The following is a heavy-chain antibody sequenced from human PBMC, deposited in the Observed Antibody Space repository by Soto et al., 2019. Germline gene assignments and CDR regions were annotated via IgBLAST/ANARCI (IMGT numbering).Heavy chain of an antibody. Sequence: PGGSLRLSCAASGLTFSNYWMTWVRQAPGKGLEWVANIIKDGSEKSYVDSVKGRFTISRDNAKNSLYLEMSSLRVEDTAVYYCARDWGGLGYWGQGTLVTVSS. J-gene: IGHJ4*02. CDR1: GLTFSNYW. V-gene: IGHV3-7*03. CDR3: ARDWGGLGY. D-gene: IGHD3-10*01. CDR2: IIKDGSEK.